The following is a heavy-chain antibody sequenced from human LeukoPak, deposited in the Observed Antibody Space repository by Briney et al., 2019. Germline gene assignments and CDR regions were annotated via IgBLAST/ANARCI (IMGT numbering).Heavy chain of an antibody. CDR3: ARDAYDIPQA. Sequence: ASVKVSCKASDYNFSTYDINWVRQAPGQGLEWMGWISAYNGNTNYAQKFQGRVTMTTDTSTSTAYMELRSLRSDDTAVYYCARDAYDIPQAWGQGTLVTVSS. V-gene: IGHV1-18*01. CDR2: ISAYNGNT. D-gene: IGHD3-9*01. CDR1: DYNFSTYD. J-gene: IGHJ5*02.